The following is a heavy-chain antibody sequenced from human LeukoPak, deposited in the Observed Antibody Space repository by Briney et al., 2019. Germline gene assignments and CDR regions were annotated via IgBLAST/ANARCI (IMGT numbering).Heavy chain of an antibody. D-gene: IGHD1-20*01. V-gene: IGHV3-20*04. J-gene: IGHJ6*03. Sequence: GGSLRLSCAASGFTFDDYGMSWVRQAPGKGLEWVSGINWNGGSTGYADSVKGRFTISRDNAKNSLYLQMNSLRAEDTALYYCARDILEYNWNERYYYYMDVWGKGTTVTVSS. CDR2: INWNGGST. CDR1: GFTFDDYG. CDR3: ARDILEYNWNERYYYYMDV.